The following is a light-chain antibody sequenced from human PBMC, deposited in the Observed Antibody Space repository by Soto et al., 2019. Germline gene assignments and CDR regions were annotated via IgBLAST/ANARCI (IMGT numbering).Light chain of an antibody. J-gene: IGLJ2*01. Sequence: QSVLTQPPSASGTPGQRVTISCSGSSSNIGSHIVNWYQQLPRTAPKLLIFSNDQRPSGVPDRVSASKSGTSASLAISGLQSEDEADYYCAAWDDSLNAVVFGGGTKLTVL. CDR2: SND. CDR3: AAWDDSLNAVV. CDR1: SSNIGSHI. V-gene: IGLV1-44*01.